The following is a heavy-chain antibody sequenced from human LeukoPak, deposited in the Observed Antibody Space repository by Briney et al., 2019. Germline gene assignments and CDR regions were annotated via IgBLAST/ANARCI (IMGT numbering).Heavy chain of an antibody. CDR2: IYYSGST. V-gene: IGHV4-59*01. CDR1: GGSISSYY. CDR3: ARGELDPPYYYYYMDV. D-gene: IGHD1-1*01. J-gene: IGHJ6*03. Sequence: KASETLSLTCTVSGGSISSYYWSWIRQPPGKGLEWIGYIYYSGSTNYNPSLKSRVTISVDTSKNQFSLKLSSVTAADTAVYYCARGELDPPYYYYYMDVWGKGTTVTVSS.